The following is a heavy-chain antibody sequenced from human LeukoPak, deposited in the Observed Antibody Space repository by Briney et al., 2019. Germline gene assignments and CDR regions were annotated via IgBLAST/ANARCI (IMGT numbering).Heavy chain of an antibody. CDR1: GGSISSTSYF. CDR2: IYYSGST. CDR3: ARRYCSGGSCYSALNY. J-gene: IGHJ4*02. Sequence: PSETLSLTCTVSGGSISSTSYFWGWIRQPPGKGLEWIGIIYYSGSTSYNPSLKSRVTISLHTSKNQFSLKLSSVTAADTAVYYCARRYCSGGSCYSALNYWGQGTLVTVSS. V-gene: IGHV4-39*01. D-gene: IGHD2-15*01.